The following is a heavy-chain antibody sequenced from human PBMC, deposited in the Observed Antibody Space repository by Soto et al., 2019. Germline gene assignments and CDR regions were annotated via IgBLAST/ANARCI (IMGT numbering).Heavy chain of an antibody. CDR3: ARIQDYVWGSYPYDV. CDR1: GFSLNDDRVG. CDR2: IFSNDEK. D-gene: IGHD3-16*02. Sequence: SGPTLVNPTETLTLTCTVSGFSLNDDRVGVSWIRQSPGRALEWLAHIFSNDEKSYSTSLFNRLTISKDTSKSQVVLTMTNMCPVDTATYFCARIQDYVWGSYPYDVWGQGSLVTVSS. V-gene: IGHV2-26*01. J-gene: IGHJ4*02.